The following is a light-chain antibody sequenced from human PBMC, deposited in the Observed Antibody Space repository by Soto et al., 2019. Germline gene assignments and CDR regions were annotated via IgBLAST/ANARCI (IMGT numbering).Light chain of an antibody. V-gene: IGKV3D-15*01. CDR3: QQLNSYPQT. CDR1: QSVSSN. Sequence: EVVMRQSPATLSVSPGERATLSCRASQSVSSNLAWYQQKPGQAPRLLIYGASTRATGIPATFSGSGSGTEFTLTISSLQPEDFATYYCQQLNSYPQTFGQGTKVDIK. J-gene: IGKJ1*01. CDR2: GAS.